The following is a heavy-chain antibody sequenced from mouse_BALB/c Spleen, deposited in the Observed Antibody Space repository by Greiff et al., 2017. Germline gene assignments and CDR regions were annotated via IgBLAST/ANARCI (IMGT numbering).Heavy chain of an antibody. V-gene: IGHV5-9-4*01. CDR2: ISSGGSYT. J-gene: IGHJ4*01. CDR1: GFTFSSYA. Sequence: EVKVVESGGGLVKPGGSLKLSCAASGFTFSSYAMSWVRQSPEKRLEWVAEISSGGSYTYYPDTVTGRFTISRDNAKNTLYLEMSSLRAEDTAMYYCARLDYWGQGTSVTVSS. CDR3: ARLDY.